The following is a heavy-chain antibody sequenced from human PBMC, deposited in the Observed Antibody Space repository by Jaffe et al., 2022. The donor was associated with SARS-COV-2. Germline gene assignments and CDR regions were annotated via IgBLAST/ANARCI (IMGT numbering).Heavy chain of an antibody. CDR1: GFSLRSNW. CDR3: VRSVYGVYGNFDS. J-gene: IGHJ4*01. D-gene: IGHD4-17*01. Sequence: EVQLVESGGGLVQPGGSLTLSCVASGFSLRSNWMHWVRQAPGKGLFWVARIDIDGRPTNYADSVKGRFTISRDNGKNTLYLQMSSLRPEDTAVYYCVRSVYGVYGNFDSWGPGTLVTVSS. CDR2: IDIDGRPT. V-gene: IGHV3-74*01.